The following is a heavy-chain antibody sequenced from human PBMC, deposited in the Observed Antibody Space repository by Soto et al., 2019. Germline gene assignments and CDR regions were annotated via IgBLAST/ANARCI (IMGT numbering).Heavy chain of an antibody. CDR1: GGTFSSYA. CDR3: ARASWSLSRGRATIL. V-gene: IGHV1-69*12. Sequence: QVQLVQSGAEVKKPGSSVKVSCKASGGTFSSYAISWVRQAPGQGLEWMGGIIPIFGTANYAQKFQGRVTIPADESTSTVYMRLSSLRSEDTAVYYCARASWSLSRGRATILWGQGTLVTVSS. J-gene: IGHJ4*02. D-gene: IGHD3-3*01. CDR2: IIPIFGTA.